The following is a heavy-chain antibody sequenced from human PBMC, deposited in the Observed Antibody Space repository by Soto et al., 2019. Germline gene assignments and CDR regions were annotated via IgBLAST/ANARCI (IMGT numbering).Heavy chain of an antibody. CDR1: GYTFTSYY. CDR2: INPSGGST. CDR3: ARDQLTQYYYYGMDV. D-gene: IGHD7-27*01. V-gene: IGHV1-46*01. Sequence: QVQLVQSGAEVKKPGASVKVSCKASGYTFTSYYMHWVRQAPGQGLEWMGIINPSGGSTSYAQKFQGRVTMTRDTSTSTVYMELSSLRSEDTAVYYCARDQLTQYYYYGMDVWGQGTTVTVSS. J-gene: IGHJ6*02.